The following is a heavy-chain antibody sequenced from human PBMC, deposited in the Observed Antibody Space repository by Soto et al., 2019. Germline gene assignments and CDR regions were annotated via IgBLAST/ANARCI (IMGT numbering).Heavy chain of an antibody. Sequence: PGGSLRLSCTASGFTFDDYAMHWVRQAPGKGLEWVSGISWNSDNIGYADSVKGRFTISRDNAKNSLYLQMNSLRAEDTALYYCAKDWHSSRWSYLFDPYAQGTLVTVSS. D-gene: IGHD6-13*01. CDR2: ISWNSDNI. V-gene: IGHV3-9*01. CDR1: GFTFDDYA. J-gene: IGHJ5*02. CDR3: AKDWHSSRWSYLFDP.